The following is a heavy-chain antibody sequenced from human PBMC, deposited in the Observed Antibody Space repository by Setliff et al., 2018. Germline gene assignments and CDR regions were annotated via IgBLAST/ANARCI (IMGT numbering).Heavy chain of an antibody. CDR3: ARHYGDSYSYYYIDV. V-gene: IGHV4-34*01. D-gene: IGHD4-17*01. J-gene: IGHJ6*03. CDR2: INHSGST. CDR1: GGSFSNYY. Sequence: SETLSLTCVVYGGSFSNYYWSWIRQPPGKGLEWIGEINHSGSTNYNPSLKSRVTISVDTSENQFSGKLNSVTAADTAVYYCARHYGDSYSYYYIDVWGKGTTVTVSS.